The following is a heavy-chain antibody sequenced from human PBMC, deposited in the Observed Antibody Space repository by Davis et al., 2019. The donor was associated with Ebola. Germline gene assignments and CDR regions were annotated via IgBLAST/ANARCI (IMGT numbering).Heavy chain of an antibody. V-gene: IGHV3-74*01. J-gene: IGHJ4*02. Sequence: GESLKISCAASGFTFSTYWMHWVRQVPGKGLVWVSRMNSDGTTIDYADSVRGRFTISRDNAKNTLYLQMNNLRVEDTAIYYCSRAGSYRFDFWGQGTLVTVPS. CDR2: MNSDGTTI. CDR1: GFTFSTYW. CDR3: SRAGSYRFDF. D-gene: IGHD1-26*01.